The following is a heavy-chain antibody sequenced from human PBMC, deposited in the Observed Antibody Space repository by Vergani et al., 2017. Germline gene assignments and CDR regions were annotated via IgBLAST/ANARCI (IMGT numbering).Heavy chain of an antibody. CDR1: GFTFSSYA. V-gene: IGHV3-30-3*01. D-gene: IGHD6-13*01. CDR3: ASQVDIAAAGTRFAAGVDY. Sequence: VQLVESGGGLVKPGRSLRLSCAASGFTFSSYAMHWVRQAPGKGLEWVAVISSDGSNKYYADSVKGRFTISRDNSKNTLYLQMNSLRAEDTAVYYCASQVDIAAAGTRFAAGVDYWGQGTLVTVSS. J-gene: IGHJ4*02. CDR2: ISSDGSNK.